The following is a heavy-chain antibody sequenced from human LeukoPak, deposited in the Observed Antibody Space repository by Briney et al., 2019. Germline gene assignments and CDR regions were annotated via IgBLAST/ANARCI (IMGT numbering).Heavy chain of an antibody. CDR1: DGSFTGYF. D-gene: IGHD4-11*01. V-gene: IGHV4-34*01. Sequence: PSETLSLTCAVYDGSFTGYFWNWIRQSPGKGLKWIGEINHRGSTNYNPSLKSRLTISVDTSKNQFSLRLTSVTAADTGVYFCARDPTTVMTVPWYFDTWGQGTLVTVSS. CDR3: ARDPTTVMTVPWYFDT. CDR2: INHRGST. J-gene: IGHJ4*02.